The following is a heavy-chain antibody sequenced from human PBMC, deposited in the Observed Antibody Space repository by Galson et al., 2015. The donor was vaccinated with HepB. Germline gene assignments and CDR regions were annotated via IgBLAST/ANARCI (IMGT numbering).Heavy chain of an antibody. Sequence: LSLTCAVYGGSISSYYWSWIRQPPGKGLEWIGYIYYSGSTNYNPSLKSRVTISVDTSKNQFSLKLSSVTAADTAVYYCARAGGAGVTTLRGPNDWYFDLWGRGTLVTVSS. J-gene: IGHJ2*01. CDR3: ARAGGAGVTTLRGPNDWYFDL. D-gene: IGHD4-17*01. CDR2: IYYSGST. V-gene: IGHV4-59*01. CDR1: GGSISSYY.